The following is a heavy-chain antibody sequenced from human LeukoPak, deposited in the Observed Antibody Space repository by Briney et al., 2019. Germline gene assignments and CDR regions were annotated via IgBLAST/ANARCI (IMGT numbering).Heavy chain of an antibody. Sequence: PSETLSLTCTVSGGSISVSSYYWGWIRQPPGKGLEWIASIYYSGSTYYNPSLKSRVTISVDTSKNQFSLKLSSVTAADTAVYYCARLNLQLPGRYFDLWGRGTLVTVSS. J-gene: IGHJ2*01. CDR3: ARLNLQLPGRYFDL. D-gene: IGHD2-2*01. CDR2: IYYSGST. V-gene: IGHV4-39*01. CDR1: GGSISVSSYY.